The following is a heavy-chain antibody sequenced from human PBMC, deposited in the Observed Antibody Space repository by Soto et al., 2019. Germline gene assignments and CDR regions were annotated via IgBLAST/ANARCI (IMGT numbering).Heavy chain of an antibody. D-gene: IGHD6-6*01. CDR2: ISSSSSTI. CDR3: AREYSSSSDYYYYYMDV. CDR1: GFTFSSYS. J-gene: IGHJ6*03. V-gene: IGHV3-48*01. Sequence: GSLRLSCAASGFTFSSYSMNWVRQAPGKGLEWVSYISSSSSTIYYADSVKGRVTISVDTSKNQFSLKLSSVTAADTAVYYCAREYSSSSDYYYYYMDVWGKGTTVTVSS.